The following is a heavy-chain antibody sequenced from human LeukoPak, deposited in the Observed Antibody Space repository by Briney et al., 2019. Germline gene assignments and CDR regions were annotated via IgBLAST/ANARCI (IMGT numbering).Heavy chain of an antibody. Sequence: ASVKVSCKASGYTFTSYYMHWLRQAPGQGLEWMGIVHPSGGSTSYAQKFQGRVTMTRDTATSTVYMELSSLRSEDTALYCCARITMTTSGWYFDLWGRGSLVTVSS. V-gene: IGHV1-46*01. CDR3: ARITMTTSGWYFDL. D-gene: IGHD3-22*01. J-gene: IGHJ2*01. CDR2: VHPSGGST. CDR1: GYTFTSYY.